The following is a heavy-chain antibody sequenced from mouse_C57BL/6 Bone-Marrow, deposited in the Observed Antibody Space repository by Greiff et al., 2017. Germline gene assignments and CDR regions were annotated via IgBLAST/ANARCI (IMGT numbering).Heavy chain of an antibody. V-gene: IGHV1-81*01. CDR1: GYTFTSYG. J-gene: IGHJ3*01. Sequence: QVQLKESGAELARPGASVKLSCKASGYTFTSYGISWVKQRTGQGLEWIGEIYPRSGYTYYNEKFKGKATLTADKSSSTAYMELRSLTSEDSAVFFCARGRRNYYGSTWFAYWGQGTLVTVSA. CDR3: ARGRRNYYGSTWFAY. CDR2: IYPRSGYT. D-gene: IGHD1-1*01.